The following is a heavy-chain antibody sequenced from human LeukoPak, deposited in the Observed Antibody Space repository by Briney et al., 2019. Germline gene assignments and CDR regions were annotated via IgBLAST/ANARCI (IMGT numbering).Heavy chain of an antibody. CDR1: GFTFSSYA. CDR2: ISYDGSNK. J-gene: IGHJ4*02. Sequence: GGSLRLSCAASGFTFSSYAMHWVRQAPGKGLEWVAVISYDGSNKYYADSVKGRFTISRDNSKNTLYLQMNSLRAEDTAVYYCARDPNFDSSPYYFDYWGQGTLVTVSS. V-gene: IGHV3-30*01. D-gene: IGHD6-6*01. CDR3: ARDPNFDSSPYYFDY.